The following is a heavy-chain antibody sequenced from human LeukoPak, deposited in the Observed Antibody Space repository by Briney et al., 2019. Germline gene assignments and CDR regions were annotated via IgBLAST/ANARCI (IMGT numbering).Heavy chain of an antibody. CDR1: GYTFTSYA. Sequence: GASVKVSCKASGYTFTSYAMHWVRQAPGQRLEWMGWINAGNGNTKYSQKFQGRVTITRDTSASTAYMELSSLRSEDTAVYYCARRSGSYGYADYWGQGTLVTVSS. V-gene: IGHV1-3*01. CDR2: INAGNGNT. CDR3: ARRSGSYGYADY. J-gene: IGHJ4*02. D-gene: IGHD1-26*01.